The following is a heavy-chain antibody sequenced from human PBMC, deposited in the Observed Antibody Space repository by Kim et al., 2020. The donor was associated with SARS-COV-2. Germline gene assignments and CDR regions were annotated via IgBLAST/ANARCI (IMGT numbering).Heavy chain of an antibody. V-gene: IGHV3-74*01. D-gene: IGHD1-1*01. CDR3: ASKTAGYYHYAMDV. J-gene: IGHJ6*02. CDR2: INNDGSSA. CDR1: GFSFSNYW. Sequence: GGSLRLSCAASGFSFSNYWMYWVRQVPGKGLVYVSRINNDGSSAIYADSVRGRFTISRDNAKNTLYLQMNSLRAEDTSVYHCASKTAGYYHYAMDVWGQGTTVTVSS.